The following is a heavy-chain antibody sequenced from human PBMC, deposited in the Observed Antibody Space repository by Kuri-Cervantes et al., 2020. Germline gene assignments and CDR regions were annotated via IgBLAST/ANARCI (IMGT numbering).Heavy chain of an antibody. J-gene: IGHJ4*02. D-gene: IGHD5-12*01. CDR1: GFTFNSYW. CDR2: IKHDGSEK. V-gene: IGHV3-7*01. CDR3: ARAPADSGYGRWVDH. Sequence: GESLKISCAASGFTFNSYWMTWVRQAPGKGLEWVATIKHDGSEKTYVDSVKGRFTISRDNAKDSLYLQMNSLRADDTAVYYCARAPADSGYGRWVDHWGQGTLVTVSS.